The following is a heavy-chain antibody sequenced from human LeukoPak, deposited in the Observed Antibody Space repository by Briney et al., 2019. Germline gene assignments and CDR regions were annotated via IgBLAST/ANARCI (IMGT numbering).Heavy chain of an antibody. V-gene: IGHV3-23*01. CDR1: GFTFSSYA. CDR3: AKSALTSAGRFFDH. Sequence: GGSLRLSCAASGFTFSSYAMNWVRQAPGEGLEWVSRISISGSSTYYADSVKGRFTISRDISNSTLYLHMNNLRVGDTAVYYCAKSALTSAGRFFDHWGQGTLVTVSS. D-gene: IGHD6-13*01. CDR2: ISISGSST. J-gene: IGHJ4*02.